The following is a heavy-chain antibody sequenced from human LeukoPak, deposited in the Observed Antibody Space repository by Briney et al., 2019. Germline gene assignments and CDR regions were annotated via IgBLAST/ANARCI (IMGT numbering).Heavy chain of an antibody. CDR3: AKDRYYYGSGSSAFDY. V-gene: IGHV1-24*01. Sequence: ASVKVSCKVSGYTLTELSMHWVRQAPGKGLEWMGGFDPEDGETIYAQKFQGRVTMTEDTSTDTAYMELSSLRSKDTAVYYCAKDRYYYGSGSSAFDYWGQGTLVTVSS. D-gene: IGHD3-10*01. CDR2: FDPEDGET. J-gene: IGHJ4*02. CDR1: GYTLTELS.